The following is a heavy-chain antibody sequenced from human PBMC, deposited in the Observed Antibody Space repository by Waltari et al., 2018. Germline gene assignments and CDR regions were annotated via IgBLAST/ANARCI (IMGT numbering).Heavy chain of an antibody. J-gene: IGHJ4*02. V-gene: IGHV3-53*01. CDR3: ARGHYYDSSGYSPFDY. CDR1: GFTVSSNY. CDR2: IYCGGST. D-gene: IGHD3-22*01. Sequence: EVQLVESGGGLIQPGGSLRLSCAASGFTVSSNYMSWVRQAPGKGVEGVSVIYCGGSTYYADSVKGRFTISRDNSKNTLYLQMNSLRAEDTAVYYCARGHYYDSSGYSPFDYWGQGTLVTVSS.